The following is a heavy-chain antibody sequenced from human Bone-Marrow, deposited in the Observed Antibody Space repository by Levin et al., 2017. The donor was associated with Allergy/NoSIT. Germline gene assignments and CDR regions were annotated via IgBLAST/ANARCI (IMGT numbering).Heavy chain of an antibody. Sequence: PGGSLRLSCVGSGYTSSRYGVSWVRQAPGKGLEWISAIRLTDDVIQYADSVKGRFTISRDKSDTTVFLQMNGLRVEDTAVYFCAEDVWGWLLAYWGQGTLVTVS. CDR2: IRLTDDVI. V-gene: IGHV3-23*01. D-gene: IGHD3-16*01. CDR3: AEDVWGWLLAY. CDR1: GYTSSRYG. J-gene: IGHJ4*02.